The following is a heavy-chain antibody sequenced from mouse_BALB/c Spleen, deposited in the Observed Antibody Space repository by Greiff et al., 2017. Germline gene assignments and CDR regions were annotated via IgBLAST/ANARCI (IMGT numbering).Heavy chain of an antibody. D-gene: IGHD2-4*01. CDR1: GFTFSSYA. CDR2: ISSGGSYT. J-gene: IGHJ3*01. V-gene: IGHV5-9-3*01. CDR3: ARRNDYGFAY. Sequence: EVKLVESGGGLVKPGGSLKLSCAASGFTFSSYAMSWVRQTPEKRLEWVATISSGGSYTYYPDSVKGRFTISRDNAKNTLCLQMSSLRSEDTAMYYCARRNDYGFAYWGQGTLVTVSA.